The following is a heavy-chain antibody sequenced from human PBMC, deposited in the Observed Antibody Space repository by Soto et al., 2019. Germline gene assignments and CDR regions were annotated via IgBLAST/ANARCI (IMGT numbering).Heavy chain of an antibody. CDR1: GFTFSSYW. Sequence: PGGSLRLSCAASGFTFSSYWMSWVRQAPGKGLEWVANIKQDGSEKYYVDSVKGRFTISRDNAKNSLYLQMNSLRAEDTAVYYCARARRYSGYLPSPLDYWGQGTLVTVSS. CDR3: ARARRYSGYLPSPLDY. V-gene: IGHV3-7*01. D-gene: IGHD5-12*01. J-gene: IGHJ4*02. CDR2: IKQDGSEK.